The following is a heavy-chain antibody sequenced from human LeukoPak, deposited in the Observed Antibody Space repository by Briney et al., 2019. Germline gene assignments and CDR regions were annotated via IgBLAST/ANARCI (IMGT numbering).Heavy chain of an antibody. CDR3: AKDRSGMGYYFDF. V-gene: IGHV3-30*18. CDR1: GFTFSSYG. J-gene: IGHJ4*02. D-gene: IGHD1-26*01. Sequence: GGSLRLSCAASGFTFSSYGMHWVRQAPGKGLEWVAVISYDGSNKYYADSAKGRFTISRDNSKNTLYLQMDSLRAEDTAVYYCAKDRSGMGYYFDFWGQGTLVTVSS. CDR2: ISYDGSNK.